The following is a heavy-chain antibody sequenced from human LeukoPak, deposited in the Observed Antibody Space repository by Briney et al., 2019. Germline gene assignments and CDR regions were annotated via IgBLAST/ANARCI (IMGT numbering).Heavy chain of an antibody. CDR2: MNPNSGNT. CDR3: ARASVGAKIIYSFDF. V-gene: IGHV1-8*01. D-gene: IGHD1-26*01. J-gene: IGHJ4*02. CDR1: GYTFTSYD. Sequence: ASVKVSCKASGYTFTSYDINWVRQATGQGLEWMGWMNPNSGNTGYAQKFQGRVTMARNTSISTAYMELSSLRSEDTAAYYCARASVGAKIIYSFDFWGQGTLVTVSS.